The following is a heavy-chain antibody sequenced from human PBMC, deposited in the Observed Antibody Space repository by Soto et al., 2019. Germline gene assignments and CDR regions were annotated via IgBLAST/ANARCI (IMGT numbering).Heavy chain of an antibody. V-gene: IGHV3-74*01. Sequence: PVGSLRLSCVGSGFSFSNNWMHWVRQAPGKGLEWVSRITSDGSAPIYADSVKGRFTISRDNAKNTLYLQMNSLRAEDTAVYYRARPTSLSGNPFDHWGQGTLVTVSS. D-gene: IGHD2-15*01. CDR2: ITSDGSAP. CDR1: GFSFSNNW. CDR3: ARPTSLSGNPFDH. J-gene: IGHJ4*02.